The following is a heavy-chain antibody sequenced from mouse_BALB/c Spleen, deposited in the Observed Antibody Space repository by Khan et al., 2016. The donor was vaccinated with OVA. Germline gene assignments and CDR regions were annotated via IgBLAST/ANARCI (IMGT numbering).Heavy chain of an antibody. Sequence: VQLQQSGPELMKPGASVKISCKASGYSFTSYYIHWVMQSHGKSLEWIGDIDPFSGGTTYNQKFKGKATLTDDKSSSTAYIHLSYLTSEDSAVYYCTRHGYVAWFTYWGQGTLVTVSA. V-gene: IGHV1S135*01. D-gene: IGHD2-2*01. J-gene: IGHJ3*01. CDR3: TRHGYVAWFTY. CDR2: IDPFSGGT. CDR1: GYSFTSYY.